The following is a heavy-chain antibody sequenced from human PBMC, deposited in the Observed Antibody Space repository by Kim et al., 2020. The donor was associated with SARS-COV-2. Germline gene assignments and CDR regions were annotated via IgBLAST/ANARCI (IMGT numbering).Heavy chain of an antibody. J-gene: IGHJ4*02. CDR2: ISGSGGST. CDR3: RGQWLGIVVGY. CDR1: GFTFSSYA. D-gene: IGHD2-21*01. V-gene: IGHV3-23*01. Sequence: GGYLRLSCAASGFTFSSYAMSWVRQAPGKGLEWVSAISGSGGSTYYADSVKGRFTISRDNSKNTLYLQMNSLRAEDTAVYYCRGQWLGIVVGYWGQGTLVTVSS.